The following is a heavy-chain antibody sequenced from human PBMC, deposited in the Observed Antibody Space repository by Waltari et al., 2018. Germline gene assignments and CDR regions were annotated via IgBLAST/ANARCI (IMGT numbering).Heavy chain of an antibody. V-gene: IGHV3-9*01. CDR3: AKRAYDSSGPLDY. CDR1: GFTFDDYA. D-gene: IGHD3-22*01. Sequence: VQLVESGGGVVQPGRSLRLSCAASGFTFDDYAMHWVRQAPGKGLEWVSGIRWNSGSIGYADSGKGRFTISRDNAKNSLYLQMNSLRAEDTALYYCAKRAYDSSGPLDYWGQGTLVTVSS. CDR2: IRWNSGSI. J-gene: IGHJ4*02.